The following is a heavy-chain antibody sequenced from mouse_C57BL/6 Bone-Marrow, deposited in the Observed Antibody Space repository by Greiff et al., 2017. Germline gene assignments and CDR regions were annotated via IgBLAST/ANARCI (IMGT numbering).Heavy chain of an antibody. CDR3: ARSICRKGGFAY. V-gene: IGHV1-81*01. CDR2: IYPGSGNT. Sequence: QVQLQQSGAELARPGASVKLSCKASGYTFTSYGISWVKQRTGQGLEWIGEIYPGSGNTYYNEKFKGKATLTADKSSSTAYMELRSLTSEDSAVYVCARSICRKGGFAYWGQGTLVTVSA. J-gene: IGHJ3*01. CDR1: GYTFTSYG.